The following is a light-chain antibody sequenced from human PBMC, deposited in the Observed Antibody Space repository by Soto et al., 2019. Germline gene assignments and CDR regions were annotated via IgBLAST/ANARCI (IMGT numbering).Light chain of an antibody. CDR1: SNDVGGYDS. CDR2: EVS. V-gene: IGLV2-14*01. J-gene: IGLJ2*01. Sequence: QSALTQPASVSGSPGQSITLSCTGTSNDVGGYDSVSWYQHHPGKAPKLMIYEVSHRPSGVSYRFSGSKSGNTASLTISGLQAEDEADHYCSSYSTTSTLVVFGGGTKLTVL. CDR3: SSYSTTSTLVV.